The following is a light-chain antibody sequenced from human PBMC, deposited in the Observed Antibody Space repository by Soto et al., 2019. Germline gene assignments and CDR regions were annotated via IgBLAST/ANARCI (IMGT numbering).Light chain of an antibody. Sequence: DIVMTQSPASLTVSLGERATINCKSSQTVFTGSNNKNYLAWYQHKPGQAPKLLMYWATARESGVPDRFRGSGFGTDFTLTITSVQAEDVAVYYCHQYFTVPSFGGGTKVAI. CDR3: HQYFTVPS. CDR2: WAT. J-gene: IGKJ4*01. CDR1: QTVFTGSNNKNY. V-gene: IGKV4-1*01.